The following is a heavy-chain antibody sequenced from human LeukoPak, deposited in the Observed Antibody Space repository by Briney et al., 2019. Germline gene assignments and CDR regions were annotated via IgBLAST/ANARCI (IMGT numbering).Heavy chain of an antibody. CDR2: IIPILGIA. V-gene: IGHV1-69*04. J-gene: IGHJ4*02. D-gene: IGHD3-10*01. Sequence: SVKVSCKASGGTFSSYAISRVRQASGQGLEWMGRIIPILGIANYAQKFQGRVTITADKSTSTAYMELSSLRSEDTAVYYCARELSMVRGLIAPYYFDYWGQGTLVTVSS. CDR3: ARELSMVRGLIAPYYFDY. CDR1: GGTFSSYA.